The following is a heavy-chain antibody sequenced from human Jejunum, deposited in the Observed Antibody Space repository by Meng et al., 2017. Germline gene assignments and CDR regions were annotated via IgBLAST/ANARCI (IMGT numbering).Heavy chain of an antibody. V-gene: IGHV3-9*01. CDR3: TKSDSRGWHSKY. Sequence: GSPLKISCAASGFTFSGHAMHWVRLAPGKGLEWVSGISWQSGEIAYADSVKGRFTLSRDNGENSLYLQMNSLRVEDTALYYCTKSDSRGWHSKYWGQGTLVTVSS. J-gene: IGHJ4*02. CDR1: GFTFSGHA. CDR2: ISWQSGEI. D-gene: IGHD6-19*01.